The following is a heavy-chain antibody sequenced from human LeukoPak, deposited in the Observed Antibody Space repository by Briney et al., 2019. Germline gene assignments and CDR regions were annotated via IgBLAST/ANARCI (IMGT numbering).Heavy chain of an antibody. CDR2: INHSGST. CDR3: ALLGVAGISDY. CDR1: GGSFSGYY. Sequence: SSETLSLTCAVYGGSFSGYYWGWIRQPPGKGLEWIGEINHSGSTNYNPSLKSRVTISVDTSKNQFSLKLSSVTAADTAVYYCALLGVAGISDYWGQGTLVTVSS. V-gene: IGHV4-34*01. J-gene: IGHJ4*02. D-gene: IGHD6-19*01.